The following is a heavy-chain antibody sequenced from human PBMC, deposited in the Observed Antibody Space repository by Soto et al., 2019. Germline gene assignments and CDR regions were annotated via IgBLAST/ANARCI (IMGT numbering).Heavy chain of an antibody. Sequence: ASVKVSCKASGYTFTGYYMHWVRQAPGQGLEWMGWINPNSGGTNYAQKFQGWVTMTRDTSISTAYMELSRLRSDDTAVYCCARDSYYGSGKAYMDVWGQGTTVTVSS. J-gene: IGHJ6*02. CDR1: GYTFTGYY. CDR2: INPNSGGT. D-gene: IGHD3-10*01. CDR3: ARDSYYGSGKAYMDV. V-gene: IGHV1-2*04.